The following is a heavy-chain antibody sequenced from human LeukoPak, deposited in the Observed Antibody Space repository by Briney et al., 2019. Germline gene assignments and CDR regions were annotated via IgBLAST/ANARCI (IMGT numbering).Heavy chain of an antibody. J-gene: IGHJ4*02. V-gene: IGHV3-7*03. CDR3: GRLAHNAWYAVDY. CDR1: EFTFRFYW. D-gene: IGHD6-13*01. Sequence: GWSLRLSCAASEFTFRFYWMTWVRQAPGKGLEWVANILPDGSKTYYLDSVKGRFTISRDNPTHSLYLQINSLRAEDTALYYRGRLAHNAWYAVDYWGQGTLVTVSS. CDR2: ILPDGSKT.